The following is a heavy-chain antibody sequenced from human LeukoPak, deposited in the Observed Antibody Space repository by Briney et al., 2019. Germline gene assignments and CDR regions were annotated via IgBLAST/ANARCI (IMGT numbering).Heavy chain of an antibody. CDR2: ISGSGGST. V-gene: IGHV3-23*01. CDR3: ATLWRFSSSLIDP. CDR1: GFTFSSYA. J-gene: IGHJ5*02. D-gene: IGHD6-13*01. Sequence: GGSLRLSRAASGFTFSSYAMSWVRQAPGKGLEWVSAISGSGGSTYYADSVKGRFTISRDNSKNTLYLQMNSLRAEDTAVYYCATLWRFSSSLIDPWGQGTLVTVSS.